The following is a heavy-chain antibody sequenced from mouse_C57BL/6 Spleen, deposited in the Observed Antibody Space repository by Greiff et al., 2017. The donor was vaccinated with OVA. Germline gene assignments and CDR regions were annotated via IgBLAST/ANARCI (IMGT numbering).Heavy chain of an antibody. D-gene: IGHD2-4*01. CDR1: GYTFTDYE. Sequence: QVQLKESGAELVRPGASVTLSCKASGYTFTDYEMHWVKQTPVHGLEWIGAIDPETGGTAYNQKFKGKAILTADKSSSTAYMELRSLTSEDSAVYYCTRDYEPFAYWGQGTLVTVSA. J-gene: IGHJ3*01. CDR3: TRDYEPFAY. V-gene: IGHV1-15*01. CDR2: IDPETGGT.